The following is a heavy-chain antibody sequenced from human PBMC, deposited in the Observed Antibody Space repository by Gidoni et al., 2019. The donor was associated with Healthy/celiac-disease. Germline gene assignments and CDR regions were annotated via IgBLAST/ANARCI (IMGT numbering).Heavy chain of an antibody. CDR3: ARVGTAVAGCDY. CDR1: GGSFSGYY. CDR2: INQSGST. V-gene: IGHV4-34*01. Sequence: QVQLQQWGAGLLKPSENLSLTCAVYGGSFSGYYWGWIRQPPGKGLEGIREINQSGSTNYNPSLKRRVTISVDTSKNQFSLKLSSGTAADTAVYYCARVGTAVAGCDYWGQGTLVTVSS. J-gene: IGHJ4*02. D-gene: IGHD6-19*01.